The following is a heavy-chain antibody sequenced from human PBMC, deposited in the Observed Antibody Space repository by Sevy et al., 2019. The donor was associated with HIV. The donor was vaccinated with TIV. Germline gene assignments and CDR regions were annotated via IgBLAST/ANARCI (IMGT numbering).Heavy chain of an antibody. J-gene: IGHJ6*02. D-gene: IGHD5-12*01. CDR2: INPNSGDR. Sequence: ASVKVSCKASGYTFTDYYMHWVRQAPGQGLEWMGWINPNSGDRNFVQKFQGRVTMTRDTSISTAYMELSRLTSDDTAVYYCARDPVAPNPAGMDVWGQGTTVTVSS. CDR3: ARDPVAPNPAGMDV. V-gene: IGHV1-2*02. CDR1: GYTFTDYY.